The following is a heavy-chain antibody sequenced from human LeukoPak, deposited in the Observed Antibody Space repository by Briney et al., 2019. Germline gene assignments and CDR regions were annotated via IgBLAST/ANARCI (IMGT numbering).Heavy chain of an antibody. Sequence: SETLSLTCTVSGASISSSTNYWGWIRQPPGKGLEWIGEIYHSGSTNYNPSLKSRVTISVDKSKNQFSLKLSSVTAADTAVYYCARGSRASGYYGYWGQGTLVTVSS. CDR2: IYHSGST. D-gene: IGHD3-22*01. V-gene: IGHV4-39*07. J-gene: IGHJ4*02. CDR3: ARGSRASGYYGY. CDR1: GASISSSTNY.